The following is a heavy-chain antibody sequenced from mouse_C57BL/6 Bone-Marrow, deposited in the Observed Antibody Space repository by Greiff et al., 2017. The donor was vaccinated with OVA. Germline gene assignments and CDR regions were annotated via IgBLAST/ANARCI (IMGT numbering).Heavy chain of an antibody. CDR2: IDPEDGET. CDR3: ASLYDYPFAY. D-gene: IGHD2-4*01. J-gene: IGHJ3*01. V-gene: IGHV14-2*01. CDR1: GFNIKDYY. Sequence: VQLQQSGAELVQPGASVKLSCTASGFNIKDYYMHWVKQRPEQGLEWIGRIDPEDGETKYASKFQGKATITADTSSNTAYLQLSSLTSEDTAVXYCASLYDYPFAYWGQGTLVTVSA.